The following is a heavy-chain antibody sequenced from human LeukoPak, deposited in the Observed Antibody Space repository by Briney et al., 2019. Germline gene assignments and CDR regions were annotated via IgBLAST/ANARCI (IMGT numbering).Heavy chain of an antibody. V-gene: IGHV3-66*01. J-gene: IGHJ6*03. Sequence: GGSLRLSCAASGFTVSSNYMSWVRQAPGKGLEWVSVIYSGGSTYYADSVKGRFTISRDNSKNTLYLQMNSLRAEDTAVYYCARDMTGGYYYMDVWGKGTTVTVSS. CDR2: IYSGGST. CDR1: GFTVSSNY. D-gene: IGHD1-14*01. CDR3: ARDMTGGYYYMDV.